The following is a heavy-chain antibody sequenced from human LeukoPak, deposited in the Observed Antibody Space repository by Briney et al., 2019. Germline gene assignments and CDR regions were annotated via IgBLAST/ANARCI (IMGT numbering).Heavy chain of an antibody. J-gene: IGHJ4*02. CDR2: TNPNSGNT. Sequence: ASVKVSCKASGYTFTSYDINWVRQATGQGLEWMGWTNPNSGNTGYAQKFQGRVTITRNTSISTAYMELSSLRSEDTAVYYCARVRAIYGGNSLGYWGQGTLVTVSS. V-gene: IGHV1-8*03. CDR1: GYTFTSYD. D-gene: IGHD4-23*01. CDR3: ARVRAIYGGNSLGY.